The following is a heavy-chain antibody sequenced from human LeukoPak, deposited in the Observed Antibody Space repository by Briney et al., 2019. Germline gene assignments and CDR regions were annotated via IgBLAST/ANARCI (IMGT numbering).Heavy chain of an antibody. CDR1: GGTFSIYA. Sequence: SVKVSCKSSGGTFSIYAISWVRQAPGQGLEWMGRIIPILGIANYAQKFQGRVTITADKSTSTAYMELRSLRSEDTAVYFCAKDRRYDFWSGYYMDVWGKGTTVTVSS. V-gene: IGHV1-69*04. CDR2: IIPILGIA. J-gene: IGHJ6*03. CDR3: AKDRRYDFWSGYYMDV. D-gene: IGHD3-3*01.